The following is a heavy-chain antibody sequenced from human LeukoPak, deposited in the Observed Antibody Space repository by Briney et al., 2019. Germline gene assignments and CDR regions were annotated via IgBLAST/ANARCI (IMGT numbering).Heavy chain of an antibody. Sequence: GGSLRLSCAASGFTFSSYSMNWVRQAPGKGLEWVSSIGSSSSYIYYADSVKGRFTISRDNAKNSLYLQMNSLRAEDTAVYYCAREAGIVGATGDYWGQGTLVTVSS. CDR3: AREAGIVGATGDY. J-gene: IGHJ4*02. CDR2: IGSSSSYI. D-gene: IGHD1-26*01. CDR1: GFTFSSYS. V-gene: IGHV3-21*01.